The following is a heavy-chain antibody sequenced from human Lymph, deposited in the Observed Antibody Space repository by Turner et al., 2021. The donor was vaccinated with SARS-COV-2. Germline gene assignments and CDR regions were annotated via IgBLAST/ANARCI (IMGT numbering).Heavy chain of an antibody. Sequence: QVQLVQSGAEVKKPGASVKVSCKASGYTFTSYYMHWVRQVPGQGLEWMGIINPSGDSTSYAQKFQGRVTMTRDTSTSTVYMELSSLRSEDTAVYYCARVGPGGFDYWGQGTPVTVSS. CDR3: ARVGPGGFDY. CDR2: INPSGDST. J-gene: IGHJ4*02. V-gene: IGHV1-46*01. CDR1: GYTFTSYY. D-gene: IGHD2-15*01.